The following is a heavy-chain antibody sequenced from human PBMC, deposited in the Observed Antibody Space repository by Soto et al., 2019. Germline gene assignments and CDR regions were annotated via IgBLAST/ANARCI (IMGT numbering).Heavy chain of an antibody. D-gene: IGHD6-19*01. CDR2: ISYDGSNK. CDR3: ARDQVKIAVAGLPDY. Sequence: QVQLVESGGGVVQPGRSLGLSCAASGFTFSSYAMHWVRQAPGKGLEWVAVISYDGSNKYYADSVKGRFTISRDNSKNTLYLQMNSLRAEDTAVYYCARDQVKIAVAGLPDYWGQGTLVTVSS. J-gene: IGHJ4*02. CDR1: GFTFSSYA. V-gene: IGHV3-30-3*01.